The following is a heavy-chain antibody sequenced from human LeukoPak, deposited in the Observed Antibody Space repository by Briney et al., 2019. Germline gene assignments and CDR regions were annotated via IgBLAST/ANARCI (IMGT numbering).Heavy chain of an antibody. CDR2: IGTIGDT. Sequence: GGSLRLSCAASGFSFSTYDMHWVRQVSGKGLEWVSSIGTIGDTFYPGSVKGRFTISRENAKNSLYLQMNGLRAGDTAVYYCARATVIGNAPVPGYMDVWGKGTTVTVSS. D-gene: IGHD2-21*01. J-gene: IGHJ6*03. V-gene: IGHV3-13*01. CDR3: ARATVIGNAPVPGYMDV. CDR1: GFSFSTYD.